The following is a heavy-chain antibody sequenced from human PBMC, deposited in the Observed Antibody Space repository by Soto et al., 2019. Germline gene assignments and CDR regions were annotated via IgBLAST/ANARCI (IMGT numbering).Heavy chain of an antibody. J-gene: IGHJ6*02. Sequence: EVQLLESGGGLVQPGGSLRLSCAASGFTFSSYAMSWVRQAPGKGLEWVSAISGSGGSTYYADSVKGRCTISRDNSKNPLDLQMNSLRAEDTAVYYCEKERGGYYYYGMEVWGQGTTVTVSS. CDR2: ISGSGGST. CDR3: EKERGGYYYYGMEV. CDR1: GFTFSSYA. D-gene: IGHD2-15*01. V-gene: IGHV3-23*01.